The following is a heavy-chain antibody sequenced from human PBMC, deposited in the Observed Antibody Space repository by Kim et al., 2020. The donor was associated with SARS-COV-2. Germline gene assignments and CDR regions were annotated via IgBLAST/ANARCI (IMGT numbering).Heavy chain of an antibody. Sequence: SETLSLTCTVSGGSISSSSYYWGWIRQPPGKGLEWIGSIYYSGSTYYNPSLKSRVTISVDTSKNQFSLKLSSVTAADTAVYYCASSSSGYSGMARFGAFDIWGQGTMVTVSS. D-gene: IGHD5-12*01. J-gene: IGHJ3*02. CDR3: ASSSSGYSGMARFGAFDI. CDR1: GGSISSSSYY. V-gene: IGHV4-39*01. CDR2: IYYSGST.